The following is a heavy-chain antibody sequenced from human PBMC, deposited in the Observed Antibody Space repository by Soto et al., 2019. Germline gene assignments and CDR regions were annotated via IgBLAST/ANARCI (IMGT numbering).Heavy chain of an antibody. Sequence: SVKVSCKASGGTFSSYAISWVRQAPGQGLEWMGGIIPIFGTANYAQKFQGRVTITADESTSTAYMELSSLRSEDTAVYYCARDDDYYDSSGYYYKLDYWGQGALVTVSS. CDR2: IIPIFGTA. CDR3: ARDDDYYDSSGYYYKLDY. J-gene: IGHJ4*02. D-gene: IGHD3-22*01. CDR1: GGTFSSYA. V-gene: IGHV1-69*13.